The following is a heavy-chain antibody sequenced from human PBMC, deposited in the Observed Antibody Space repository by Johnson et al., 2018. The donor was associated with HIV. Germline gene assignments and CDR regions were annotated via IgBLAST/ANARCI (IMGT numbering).Heavy chain of an antibody. Sequence: VQLVESGGGLVQPGGSLRLSCAASGVTFNNAWMSWVRQAPGKGLEWVGRIKSKTDGATTDYASPVTGRFTISRDDSKNTLYLQMNSLRAEDTAVYYCATPRIPTDRAFDIWGQGTMVTVCS. CDR2: IKSKTDGATT. D-gene: IGHD2/OR15-2a*01. V-gene: IGHV3-15*01. CDR3: ATPRIPTDRAFDI. CDR1: GVTFNNAW. J-gene: IGHJ3*02.